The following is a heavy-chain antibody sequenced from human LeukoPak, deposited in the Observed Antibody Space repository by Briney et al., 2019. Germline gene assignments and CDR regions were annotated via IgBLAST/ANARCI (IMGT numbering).Heavy chain of an antibody. Sequence: PSQTLSLTCAVSGGSISSGGYSWSWIRQPPGKGLEWIGYIYHSGSTYYNPSLKSRVTISVDRSKNQFSLKLSSVTAADTAVYYCARGAREMGFLEWLLFDYWGREPWSPSPQ. CDR2: IYHSGST. CDR1: GGSISSGGYS. J-gene: IGHJ4*02. D-gene: IGHD3-3*01. V-gene: IGHV4-30-2*01. CDR3: ARGAREMGFLEWLLFDY.